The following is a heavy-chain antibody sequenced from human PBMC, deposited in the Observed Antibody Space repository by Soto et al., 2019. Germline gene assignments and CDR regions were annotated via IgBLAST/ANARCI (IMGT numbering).Heavy chain of an antibody. V-gene: IGHV1-18*04. CDR3: AREGILGLFDAYDL. Sequence: QDQLVQSGAEVKKPGASVKVSCKASGFTSSGISWVRQAPGQRLEWMGWISTHNGNTIYAQKFQGRVIMTMDTSTTTVYMELRSLRPDDTAVYLCAREGILGLFDAYDLWGQVTMVTVSS. D-gene: IGHD3-3*01. CDR2: ISTHNGNT. J-gene: IGHJ3*01. CDR1: GFTSSG.